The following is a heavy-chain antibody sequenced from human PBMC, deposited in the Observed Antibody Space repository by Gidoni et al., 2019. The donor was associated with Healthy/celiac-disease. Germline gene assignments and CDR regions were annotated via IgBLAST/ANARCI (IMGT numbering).Heavy chain of an antibody. V-gene: IGHV3-9*01. CDR1: GFPFDDYA. J-gene: IGHJ4*02. CDR3: AKDTASYGEYYFDY. CDR2: ISWNSGSI. D-gene: IGHD3-10*01. Sequence: EVQLVVSGGGLVQPGRSLSLSCAASGFPFDDYAMHWGRQAPGKGLEGVSGISWNSGSIGYADSVKGRFTISRDNAKNSLYLQMDSLRAEDTALYYCAKDTASYGEYYFDYWGQGTLVTVSS.